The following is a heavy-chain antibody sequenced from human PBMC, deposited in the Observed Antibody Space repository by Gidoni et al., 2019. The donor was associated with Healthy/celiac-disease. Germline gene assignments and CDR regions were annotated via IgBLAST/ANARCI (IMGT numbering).Heavy chain of an antibody. J-gene: IGHJ4*02. Sequence: EVQLVQSGAEVKKPGASMKISCKGTGYSFTSYWIGWVRQMPGKGLEWMGIIYPGDSDTRYSPSYQGQVTISADKSISTAYLQWSSLKASDTAMYYCASGYYDILTGYRRGESFDYWGQGTLVTVSS. CDR1: GYSFTSYW. V-gene: IGHV5-51*03. CDR3: ASGYYDILTGYRRGESFDY. D-gene: IGHD3-9*01. CDR2: IYPGDSDT.